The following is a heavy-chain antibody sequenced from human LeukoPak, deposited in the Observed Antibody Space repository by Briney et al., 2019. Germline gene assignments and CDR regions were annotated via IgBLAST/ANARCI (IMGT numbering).Heavy chain of an antibody. D-gene: IGHD3-10*01. CDR3: AREYGLLWFGERNWFDP. CDR1: GFTFRNYW. CDR2: IKQDGSEI. V-gene: IGHV3-7*01. Sequence: GGSLRLSCAASGFTFRNYWMNWVRQAPGKGLEWVANIKQDGSEIYYVDSVKGRFTISRDNAKNSLYLQMNSLRAEDTAVYYCAREYGLLWFGERNWFDPWGQGTLVTVSS. J-gene: IGHJ5*02.